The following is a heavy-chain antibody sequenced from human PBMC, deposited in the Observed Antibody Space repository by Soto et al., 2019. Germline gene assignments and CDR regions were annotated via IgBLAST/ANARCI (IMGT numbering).Heavy chain of an antibody. D-gene: IGHD4-17*01. CDR3: AVYGYGVSAAAY. CDR1: GLTFRNDC. V-gene: IGHV3-7*03. J-gene: IGHJ4*02. Sequence: EMQLVESGGGLVQPGGSLRLSCAASGLTFRNDCLSWVRQAPGKGLEWVANINQDGSEKYYVDSVRGRFTISRDNVENSLYLKLNSLRPEDTAVYYCAVYGYGVSAAAYWGQGTLVTVSS. CDR2: INQDGSEK.